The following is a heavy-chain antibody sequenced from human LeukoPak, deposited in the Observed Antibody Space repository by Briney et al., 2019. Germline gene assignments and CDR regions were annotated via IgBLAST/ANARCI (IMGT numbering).Heavy chain of an antibody. CDR3: ARGWRGFIAAAIRGPFDP. CDR1: GGTFSNYA. D-gene: IGHD6-13*01. Sequence: SVKVSCKASGGTFSNYAINWVRQAPGQGLEWMGGILPMFTTANYAQKFQGRVTITADKSTSTAYMELSSLRSEDTAVYYCARGWRGFIAAAIRGPFDPWGQGTLVTVSS. J-gene: IGHJ5*02. CDR2: ILPMFTTA. V-gene: IGHV1-69*06.